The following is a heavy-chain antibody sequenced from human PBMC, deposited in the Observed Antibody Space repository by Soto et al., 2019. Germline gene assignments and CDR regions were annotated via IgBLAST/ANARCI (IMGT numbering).Heavy chain of an antibody. CDR3: ATMPPRIVVALLPTPP. J-gene: IGHJ5*02. V-gene: IGHV4-4*02. CDR1: GGSISSTNW. D-gene: IGHD2-21*01. Sequence: QVQLRESGPGLVKTSGTLSLTCVVSGGSISSTNWWTWVRQPPGKGLEWIGEIYHSGSPTFSPSLSGRPTISVDKSNNQFSLRLRSVPAADTAVYYCATMPPRIVVALLPTPPWGQGILVTVP. CDR2: IYHSGSP.